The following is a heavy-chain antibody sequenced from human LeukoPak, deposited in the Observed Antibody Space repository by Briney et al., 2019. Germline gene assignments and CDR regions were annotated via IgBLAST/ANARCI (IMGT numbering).Heavy chain of an antibody. Sequence: ASVKVSCKASGYTFTSYAMHWERQAPGQRLEWMGWINAGNGNTKYSQKFQGRVTITRDTSASTAYMELSSLRSEDTAVYYCARRVQYCSGGSCYALDYWGQGTLVTVSS. D-gene: IGHD2-15*01. CDR3: ARRVQYCSGGSCYALDY. CDR1: GYTFTSYA. V-gene: IGHV1-3*01. J-gene: IGHJ4*02. CDR2: INAGNGNT.